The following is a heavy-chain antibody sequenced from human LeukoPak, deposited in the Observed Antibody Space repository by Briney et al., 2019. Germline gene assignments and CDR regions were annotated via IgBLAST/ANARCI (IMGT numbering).Heavy chain of an antibody. CDR2: IKGSDNYI. Sequence: GGSLRLSCAASGFTFSAYTLNWIRQAPGKGLEWVSSIKGSDNYIYNADSVAGRFTVSTDDAQNSIYLQMNSLRVEDTAIYYCARSRGMSMNDKNLLYWGQGSLVTVSS. D-gene: IGHD3-10*01. CDR1: GFTFSAYT. CDR3: ARSRGMSMNDKNLLY. J-gene: IGHJ4*02. V-gene: IGHV3-21*06.